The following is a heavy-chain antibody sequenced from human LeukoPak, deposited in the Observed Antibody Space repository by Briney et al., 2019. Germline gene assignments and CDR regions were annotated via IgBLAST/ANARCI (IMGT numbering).Heavy chain of an antibody. CDR1: GGSISSSDYY. CDR2: IYYTGNT. CDR3: ARHRSGQLFYGSGINAH. J-gene: IGHJ4*02. V-gene: IGHV4-39*01. Sequence: KTSETLSLTCTVSGGSISSSDYYWGWIRQPPGKGLEWIGSIYYTGNTYYNPSLQSRVTISVDTSKNQFSLKLSSVTAAETAVYFCARHRSGQLFYGSGINAHWGQGTLVTVSS. D-gene: IGHD3-10*01.